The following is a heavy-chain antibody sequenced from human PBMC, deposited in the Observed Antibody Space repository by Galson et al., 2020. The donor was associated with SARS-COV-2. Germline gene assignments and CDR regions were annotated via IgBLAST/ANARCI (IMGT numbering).Heavy chain of an antibody. Sequence: GESLKISCAASGFTYSNYAMSWVRQAPGKGLDWVSAISGRGVDTYYADSVKGRFTISRDNSKNTVYLQMNSLRAEYTDVYFCAKDPMGSGNVPDYYSDGMGVWGQGTTVTVSS. D-gene: IGHD3-10*01. CDR2: ISGRGVDT. CDR3: AKDPMGSGNVPDYYSDGMGV. CDR1: GFTYSNYA. J-gene: IGHJ6*02. V-gene: IGHV3-23*01.